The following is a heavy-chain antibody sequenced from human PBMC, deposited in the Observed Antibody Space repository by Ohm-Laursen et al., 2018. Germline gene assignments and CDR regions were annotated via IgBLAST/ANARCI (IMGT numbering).Heavy chain of an antibody. CDR3: RAVAGDAFDI. CDR1: GFIVSNNY. CDR2: IYAGGST. Sequence: SLRLSCAASGFIVSNNYMSWVRQAPGKGLEWVSLIYAGGSTHYADSVKGRFTISRDTSKNTLYLQMNSLRAEATAVYYCRAVAGDAFDIWGQGTMVTVSS. D-gene: IGHD6-19*01. J-gene: IGHJ3*02. V-gene: IGHV3-53*01.